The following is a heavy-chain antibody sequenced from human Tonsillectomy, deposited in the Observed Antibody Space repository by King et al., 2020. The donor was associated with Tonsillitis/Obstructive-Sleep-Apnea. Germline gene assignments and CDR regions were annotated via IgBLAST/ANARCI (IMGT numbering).Heavy chain of an antibody. V-gene: IGHV1-2*02. Sequence: QLVQSGAEVKKPGASVKVSCKASRYTFTDYYMHWVRQAPGQGLEWMGWINPNSGGTNYAQKFQGRVTMTRDTSISTAYMELSRLRSDDTAVYYCARVGAYYDSSSYYVSWGQGTLVTVSS. CDR3: ARVGAYYDSSSYYVS. CDR1: RYTFTDYY. J-gene: IGHJ5*02. D-gene: IGHD3-22*01. CDR2: INPNSGGT.